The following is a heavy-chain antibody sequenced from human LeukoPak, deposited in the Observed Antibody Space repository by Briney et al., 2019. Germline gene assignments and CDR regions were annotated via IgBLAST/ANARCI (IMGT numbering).Heavy chain of an antibody. CDR3: ARQPTMVRGVADFDY. CDR2: IYYSGST. CDR1: GGSFSGYY. D-gene: IGHD3-10*01. J-gene: IGHJ4*02. V-gene: IGHV4-39*01. Sequence: SETLSLTCAVYGGSFSGYYWGWIRQPPGKGLEWIGSIYYSGSTYYNPSLKSRVTISVDTSKNQFSLKLSSVTAADTAVYYCARQPTMVRGVADFDYWGQGTLVTVSS.